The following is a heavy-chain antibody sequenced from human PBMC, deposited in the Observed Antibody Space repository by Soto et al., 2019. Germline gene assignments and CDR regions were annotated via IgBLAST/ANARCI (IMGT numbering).Heavy chain of an antibody. D-gene: IGHD3-10*01. CDR1: GYSFTSYW. V-gene: IGHV5-51*01. CDR2: IYPGDSDT. J-gene: IGHJ6*02. CDR3: ARTMVRGAQADTTSYGMDV. Sequence: PGESLKISCKGSGYSFTSYWIGWVRQMPGKGLEWMGIIYPGDSDTRYSPSFQGQVTISADKSISTAYLQWSSLKASDTAMYYCARTMVRGAQADTTSYGMDVWGQGTTVTVSS.